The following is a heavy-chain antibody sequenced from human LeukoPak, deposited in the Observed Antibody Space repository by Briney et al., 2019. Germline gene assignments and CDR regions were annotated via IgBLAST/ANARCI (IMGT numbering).Heavy chain of an antibody. V-gene: IGHV3-7*03. CDR2: IKHDGSEK. CDR1: GFTFSSYW. CDR3: ATPLDYYDRSDSHQGGD. Sequence: GGSLRLSCAASGFTFSSYWMTWVRQAPGKGLEWVANIKHDGSEKNYVDSVKGRFTISRDNAKNSLYLQMNSLRAEDTAVYYCATPLDYYDRSDSHQGGDWGQGTLVTVSS. J-gene: IGHJ4*02. D-gene: IGHD3-22*01.